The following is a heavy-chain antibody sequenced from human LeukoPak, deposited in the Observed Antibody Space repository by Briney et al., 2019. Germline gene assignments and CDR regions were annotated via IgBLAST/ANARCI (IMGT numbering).Heavy chain of an antibody. CDR3: AKDATYYYGSGSYFDP. CDR1: GFTFSSYW. V-gene: IGHV3-7*03. CDR2: IKQDGSEK. Sequence: PGGSLRLSCAASGFTFSSYWMSWVRQAPGKGLEWVANIKQDGSEKYYVDSVRGRFTISRDNSKNTLYLQMNSLRAEDTAVYYCAKDATYYYGSGSYFDPWGQGTLVTVSS. D-gene: IGHD3-10*01. J-gene: IGHJ5*02.